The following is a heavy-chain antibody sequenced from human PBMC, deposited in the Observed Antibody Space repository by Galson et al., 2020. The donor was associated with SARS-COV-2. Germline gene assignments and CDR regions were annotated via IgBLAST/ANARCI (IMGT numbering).Heavy chain of an antibody. CDR3: ARRGVVVTDIILAAPPGY. CDR1: GYSFTSYW. V-gene: IGHV5-51*01. D-gene: IGHD2-21*02. J-gene: IGHJ4*02. Sequence: GESLKISCKGSGYSFTSYWIGWVRQMPGKGLEWMGIIYPGDSDTRYSPSFQGQVTISADKSISTAYLQWSSLKASDTAMYYWARRGVVVTDIILAAPPGYWGQGTLVTVSS. CDR2: IYPGDSDT.